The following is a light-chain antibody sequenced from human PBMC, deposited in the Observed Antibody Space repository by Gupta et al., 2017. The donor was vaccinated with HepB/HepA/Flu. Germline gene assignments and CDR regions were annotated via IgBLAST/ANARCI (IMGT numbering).Light chain of an antibody. J-gene: IGKJ2*02. CDR2: QVS. CDR1: QSLVYSDGNTY. Sequence: DVVLTQSPLSLPVTLGQPASISCRPSQSLVYSDGNTYLNWFHQRPGQSPRPLIYQVSNRDSGVPDRFSGSGSGTDFALRISRVVAADVGIYYCRQGKYWPGTFGQGTKLEIK. CDR3: RQGKYWPGT. V-gene: IGKV2-30*01.